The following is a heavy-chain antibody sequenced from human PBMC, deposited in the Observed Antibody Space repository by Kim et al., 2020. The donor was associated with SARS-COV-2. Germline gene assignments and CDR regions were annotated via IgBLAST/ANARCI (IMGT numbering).Heavy chain of an antibody. Sequence: ASVKVSCKASGYSFTSQAMNWVRQAPGQGLEWMGWIHTNTGKPTYIQGFTGRFVFSLDTYVSTAYLQINSLEAEDTAMYYCARADSSVYIFDYWGQGTLV. J-gene: IGHJ4*02. D-gene: IGHD3-22*01. CDR2: IHTNTGKP. CDR1: GYSFTSQA. CDR3: ARADSSVYIFDY. V-gene: IGHV7-4-1*02.